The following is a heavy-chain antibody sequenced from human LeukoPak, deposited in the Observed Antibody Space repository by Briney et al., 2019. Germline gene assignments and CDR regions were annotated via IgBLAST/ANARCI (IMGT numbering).Heavy chain of an antibody. D-gene: IGHD2-15*01. CDR2: IGTADDT. J-gene: IGHJ1*01. Sequence: GSLRLSCAASGFTFSSYAMNWVRQAPGKGLEWVSVIGTADDTYYADSVKGRFTISRDNSKNTLSLQMNSLRAEDTAVYYCAKNPPGGYFQDWGQGTLVTVSS. CDR3: AKNPPGGYFQD. CDR1: GFTFSSYA. V-gene: IGHV3-23*01.